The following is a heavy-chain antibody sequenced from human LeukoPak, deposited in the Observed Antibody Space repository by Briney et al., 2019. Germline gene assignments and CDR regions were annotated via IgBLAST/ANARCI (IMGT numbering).Heavy chain of an antibody. CDR1: GFTFSDYY. Sequence: GGSLRLSCAASGFTFSDYYMIWIRQAPGKGLEWVSYISSSGSTIYYADSVKGRFTISRDNAKNSLYLQMNSLRAEDTAVYYCAREVLWGNWFDPWGQGTLVTVSS. J-gene: IGHJ5*02. D-gene: IGHD2-2*01. CDR3: AREVLWGNWFDP. V-gene: IGHV3-11*01. CDR2: ISSSGSTI.